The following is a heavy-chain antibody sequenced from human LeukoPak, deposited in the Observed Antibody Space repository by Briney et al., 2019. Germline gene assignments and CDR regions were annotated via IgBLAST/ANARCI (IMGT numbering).Heavy chain of an antibody. CDR3: ARDRHSSAGY. D-gene: IGHD6-19*01. CDR1: GFTFSSYS. J-gene: IGHJ4*02. V-gene: IGHV3-21*01. Sequence: GGSLRLSCAASGFTFSSYSMNWVRQAPGKGLEWVSSISSSSSCIYYADSVKGRFTIPRDNAKNSLYLQMNSLRAEDTAVYYCARDRHSSAGYWGQGTLVTVSS. CDR2: ISSSSSCI.